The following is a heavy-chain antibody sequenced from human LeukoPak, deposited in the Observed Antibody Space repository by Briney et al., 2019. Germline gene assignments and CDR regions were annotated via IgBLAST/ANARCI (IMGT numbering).Heavy chain of an antibody. V-gene: IGHV3-33*01. D-gene: IGHD2-21*02. J-gene: IGHJ3*02. Sequence: GGSLRLSCAASGFTFSSYGMHWVRQAPGKGLEWVAVIWYDGSNKYYADSVKGRFTISRDNSKNTLYLQMNSLRAEDTAVYYCARAPPYCGGDCGAFDIWGQGTMVTVSS. CDR2: IWYDGSNK. CDR1: GFTFSSYG. CDR3: ARAPPYCGGDCGAFDI.